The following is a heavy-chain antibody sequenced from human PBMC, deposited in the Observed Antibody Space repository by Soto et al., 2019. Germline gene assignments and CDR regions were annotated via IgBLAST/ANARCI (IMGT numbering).Heavy chain of an antibody. D-gene: IGHD3-10*01. Sequence: SETLSLTCGVSSGSISSSNWWSWVRQPPRKGLEWIGEIYHSGSTNYNPSLKSRVTISVDKSKNQFSLKLSSVTAADTAVYYCARDSYGSGSYYSPFDYWGQGTLVTVSS. V-gene: IGHV4-4*02. CDR2: IYHSGST. CDR3: ARDSYGSGSYYSPFDY. J-gene: IGHJ4*02. CDR1: SGSISSSNW.